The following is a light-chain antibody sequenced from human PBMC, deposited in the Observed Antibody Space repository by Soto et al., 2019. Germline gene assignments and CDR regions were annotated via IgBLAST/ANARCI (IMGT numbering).Light chain of an antibody. V-gene: IGKV3-15*01. CDR3: RQYDAWPLT. J-gene: IGKJ1*01. CDR2: GAS. CDR1: QSVNTN. Sequence: EIMMTQSPATLSVSPGERATLSCRASQSVNTNLAWYQQKPGQAPRLLIYGASTRATGIPASFSGSGSGTEFTLTSSGLESEDFAVYYCRQYDAWPLTFGQGTKVEIK.